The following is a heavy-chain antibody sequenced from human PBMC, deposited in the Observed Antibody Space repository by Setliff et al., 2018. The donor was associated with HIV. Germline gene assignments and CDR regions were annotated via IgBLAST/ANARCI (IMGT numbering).Heavy chain of an antibody. CDR1: GYTFTSYG. D-gene: IGHD3-16*01. CDR3: ARIWGIPPLYYFDY. J-gene: IGHJ4*02. Sequence: VASVKVSCKPSGYTFTSYGISWVRQAPGQGLEWLGWISGYNGNTNYAQKFQGRVTLTTDTATSTAYMELRTLRSDDTAVYYCARIWGIPPLYYFDYWGQGTLVTVSS. V-gene: IGHV1-18*01. CDR2: ISGYNGNT.